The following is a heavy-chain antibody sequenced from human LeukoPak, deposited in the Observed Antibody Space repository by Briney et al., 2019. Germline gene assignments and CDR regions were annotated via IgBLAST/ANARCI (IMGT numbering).Heavy chain of an antibody. CDR2: IGSSGTTV. D-gene: IGHD3/OR15-3a*01. CDR3: ARADSTDGFDL. CDR1: GFTFSDHY. J-gene: IGHJ3*01. V-gene: IGHV3-11*04. Sequence: GGSLRLSCAASGFTFSDHYMTWIRQAPGKGLEWVSYIGSSGTTVYYAGSVKGRFTISRDNANSSLYLEMSSLRADDSAVYYCARADSTDGFDLWGQGTMVTVSS.